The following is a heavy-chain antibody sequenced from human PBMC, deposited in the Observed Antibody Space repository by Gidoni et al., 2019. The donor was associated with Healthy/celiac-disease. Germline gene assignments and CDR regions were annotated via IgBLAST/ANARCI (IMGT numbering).Heavy chain of an antibody. CDR3: ARVGVYCSGGSCSKYGMDV. V-gene: IGHV1-69*01. D-gene: IGHD2-15*01. J-gene: IGHJ6*02. Sequence: QVQLVQSGAEVKKPGSSVKVSCKASGGTFSSYAISWVRQAPGQGLEWMGGIIPIFGTANYAQKFQGRVTITADESTSTAYMELSSLRSEDTAVYYCARVGVYCSGGSCSKYGMDVWGQGTTVTVS. CDR1: GGTFSSYA. CDR2: IIPIFGTA.